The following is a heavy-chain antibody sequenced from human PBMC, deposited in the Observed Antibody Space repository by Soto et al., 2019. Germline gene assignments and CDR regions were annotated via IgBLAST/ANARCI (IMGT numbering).Heavy chain of an antibody. D-gene: IGHD2-21*02. J-gene: IGHJ2*01. V-gene: IGHV3-23*01. CDR2: ISRSGGST. CDR1: GFTFSSYA. Sequence: EVQLLESGGGLVQPGGSLRLSCAASGFTFSSYAMSWVRQAPGKGLEWVSSISRSGGSTYYADSVKGRFTISRDNSKNTLYLQMNSLRAEDTAVYYCAKAGYCGGDCYSGARFCWYFDLWGRGTLVTVSS. CDR3: AKAGYCGGDCYSGARFCWYFDL.